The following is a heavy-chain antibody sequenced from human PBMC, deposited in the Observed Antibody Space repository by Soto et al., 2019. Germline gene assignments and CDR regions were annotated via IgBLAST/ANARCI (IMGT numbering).Heavy chain of an antibody. CDR2: IKHSGGT. V-gene: IGHV4-34*01. D-gene: IGHD3-10*01. J-gene: IGHJ5*02. Sequence: SETLSLTCDVYGGSFSGYCWSWIRQSPGKGLEWIGQIKHSGGTNYNPLLKSRVTISVDTPRNQFSLKLSSVTAADTAVYFCARTYYYRSGTYFAWFDPWGQGTLVTVSS. CDR1: GGSFSGYC. CDR3: ARTYYYRSGTYFAWFDP.